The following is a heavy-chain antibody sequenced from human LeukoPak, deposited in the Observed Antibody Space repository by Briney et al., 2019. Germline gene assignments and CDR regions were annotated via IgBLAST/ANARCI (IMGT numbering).Heavy chain of an antibody. Sequence: AGGYLRLSCAASGFTFSSYGMSWVRQAPGKGLEWVAVISYDGSYKYYADSVKGRFTTSRDNSQNTLYLQMNSLRAEDTALYYCAKNGAGTYCTNGVCYPDYWGQGTLVTVSS. V-gene: IGHV3-30*18. D-gene: IGHD2-8*01. CDR2: ISYDGSYK. CDR3: AKNGAGTYCTNGVCYPDY. J-gene: IGHJ4*02. CDR1: GFTFSSYG.